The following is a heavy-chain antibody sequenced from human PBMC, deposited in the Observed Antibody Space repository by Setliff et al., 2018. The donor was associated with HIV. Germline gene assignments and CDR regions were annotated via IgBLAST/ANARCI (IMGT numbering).Heavy chain of an antibody. D-gene: IGHD3-16*01. J-gene: IGHJ6*03. CDR3: ARDVPWGDYYYYMDV. CDR2: IYHSGST. V-gene: IGHV4-34*01. Sequence: SETLSLTCAVYGGSFNGYYWGWIRQPPGKGLEWIGSIYHSGSTYYNPSLKSRVTISVDTSKNQFSLKLGSVTAADTAVYYCARDVPWGDYYYYMDVWGKGTTVTVSS. CDR1: GGSFNGYY.